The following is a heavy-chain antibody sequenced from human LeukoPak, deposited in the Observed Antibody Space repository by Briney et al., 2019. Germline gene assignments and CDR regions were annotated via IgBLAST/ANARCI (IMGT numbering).Heavy chain of an antibody. J-gene: IGHJ4*02. CDR3: ARDLGYGEFDY. CDR1: GGSISSGSYY. Sequence: SETLSLTCTVSGGSISSGSYYWSWIRQPAGKGLEWIGRIYTSGSTNYNPSLKSRVTISVDTSKNQLSLKLSSVTAADTAVYYCARDLGYGEFDYWGQGTLVTVSS. D-gene: IGHD4-17*01. CDR2: IYTSGST. V-gene: IGHV4-61*02.